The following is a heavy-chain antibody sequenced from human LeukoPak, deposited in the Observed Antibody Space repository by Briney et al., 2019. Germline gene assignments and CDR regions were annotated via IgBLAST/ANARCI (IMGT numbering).Heavy chain of an antibody. Sequence: GGSLRLSCAASGFTFSSYSMNWVRQAPGKGLEWVSSISSSSSYIYYADSVKGRFTISRDNAKNSLYLQMNSLRAEDTAVYYCARGRRSSGWSPFDYWGQGTLVTVSS. CDR1: GFTFSSYS. CDR3: ARGRRSSGWSPFDY. V-gene: IGHV3-21*01. D-gene: IGHD6-19*01. CDR2: ISSSSSYI. J-gene: IGHJ4*02.